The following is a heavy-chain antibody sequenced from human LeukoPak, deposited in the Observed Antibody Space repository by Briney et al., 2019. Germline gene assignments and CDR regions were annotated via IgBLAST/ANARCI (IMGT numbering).Heavy chain of an antibody. CDR3: ARLTYYDILTGYYVIDY. CDR1: GFTFSSYS. D-gene: IGHD3-9*01. J-gene: IGHJ4*02. CDR2: ISSSSSYI. V-gene: IGHV3-21*01. Sequence: GGSLRLSCAASGFTFSSYSMNWVRQAPGKGLEWVSSISSSSSYIYYADSVKGRFTISRDNAKNSLYLQMNSLRAEDTAVYYCARLTYYDILTGYYVIDYWGQGTLVTVSS.